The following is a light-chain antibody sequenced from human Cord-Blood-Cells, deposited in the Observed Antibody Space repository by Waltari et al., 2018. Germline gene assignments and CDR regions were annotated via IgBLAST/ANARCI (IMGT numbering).Light chain of an antibody. CDR3: NSRDSSGNHWV. J-gene: IGLJ3*02. CDR1: SLSSYY. CDR2: GKN. Sequence: SSELTQDPAVSVALGQTVRITCQGDSLSSYYASWYQQKPGQAPVLVIYGKNNRPSGIPDRLSGSSSGNTASLTITGAQAEDEADYYCNSRDSSGNHWVFGGGTKLTVL. V-gene: IGLV3-19*01.